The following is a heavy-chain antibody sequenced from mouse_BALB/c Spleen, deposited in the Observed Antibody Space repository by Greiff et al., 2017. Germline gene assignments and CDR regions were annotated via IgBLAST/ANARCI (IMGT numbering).Heavy chain of an antibody. D-gene: IGHD2-3*01. V-gene: IGHV3-2*02. Sequence: EVQRVESGPGLVKPSQSLSLICTVTGYSITSDYAWNWIRQFPGNKLEWMGYISYSGSTSYNPSLKSRISITRDTSKNQFFLQLNSVTTEDTATYYCARWLLRRAMDYWGQGTSVTVSS. CDR2: ISYSGST. CDR1: GYSITSDYA. CDR3: ARWLLRRAMDY. J-gene: IGHJ4*01.